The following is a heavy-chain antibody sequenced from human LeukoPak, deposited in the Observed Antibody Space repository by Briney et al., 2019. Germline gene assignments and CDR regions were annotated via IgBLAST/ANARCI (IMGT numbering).Heavy chain of an antibody. D-gene: IGHD3-3*01. CDR2: ISYDGSNK. CDR3: AKDRDSTYYDFWSGYTYP. J-gene: IGHJ5*02. CDR1: GFTFSSYG. V-gene: IGHV3-30*18. Sequence: PGGSLRLSCAASGFTFSSYGMHWVRQAPGKGLEWVAVISYDGSNKYYADSVKGRFTISRDNSKNTLYLQMNSLRAEDTAVYYCAKDRDSTYYDFWSGYTYPWGQGTLVTVSS.